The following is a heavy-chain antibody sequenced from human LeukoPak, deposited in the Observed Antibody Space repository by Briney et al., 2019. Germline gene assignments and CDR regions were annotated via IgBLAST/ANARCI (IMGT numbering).Heavy chain of an antibody. CDR3: ASHKADYGGKNDY. J-gene: IGHJ4*02. Sequence: GGALRLSCAASGFIVRSNYMCSVRQAPGRGLEGVSVIYIGGSTYYTDSVQRGFTISRDNPKNTLYPQINRLRGEDTAVYYCASHKADYGGKNDYCGQGTLVTVSS. CDR2: IYIGGST. D-gene: IGHD4-23*01. V-gene: IGHV3-53*01. CDR1: GFIVRSNY.